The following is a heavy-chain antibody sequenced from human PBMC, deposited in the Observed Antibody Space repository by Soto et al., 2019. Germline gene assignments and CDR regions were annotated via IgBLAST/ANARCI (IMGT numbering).Heavy chain of an antibody. CDR3: AKDHWGPNYYDSSGYYQPFDY. J-gene: IGHJ4*02. CDR1: GFNFRGYA. D-gene: IGHD3-22*01. V-gene: IGHV3-23*01. Sequence: GGSQRHSCTASGFNFRGYAMSWVRQAPGKGLEWVSAISGSGGSTYYADSVKGRFTISRDNSKNTLYLQMNSLRAEDTAVYYCAKDHWGPNYYDSSGYYQPFDYWGQGTLVTV. CDR2: ISGSGGST.